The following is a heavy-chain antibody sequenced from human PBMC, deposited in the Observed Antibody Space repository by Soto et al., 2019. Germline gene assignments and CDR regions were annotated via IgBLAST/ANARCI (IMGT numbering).Heavy chain of an antibody. CDR2: IYPGDSDT. CDR1: GYSFTSYW. J-gene: IGHJ6*01. D-gene: IGHD3-9*01. Sequence: GEPLKSSCKGSGYSFTSYWISLVRQIPGKGLEWMGIIYPGDSDTRYSPSFQGQVTISADKSISTDYLQWSSLKASDTAMYYCARHNDILTGGVAERDYGIAVWGRGTTVIVSS. CDR3: ARHNDILTGGVAERDYGIAV. V-gene: IGHV5-51*01.